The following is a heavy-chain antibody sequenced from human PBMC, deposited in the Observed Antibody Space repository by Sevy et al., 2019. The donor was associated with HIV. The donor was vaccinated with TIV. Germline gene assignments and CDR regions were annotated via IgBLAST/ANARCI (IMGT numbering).Heavy chain of an antibody. J-gene: IGHJ4*02. Sequence: GGSLRLSCAASGFNFDDYGMSWVRQAPGKGLEWVSSINWKGASRGYAASVKGRFTISRVNAKNSLYLQMNSLRAEDTALYYCAVPSIAADDDYWGQGTLVTISS. CDR1: GFNFDDYG. V-gene: IGHV3-20*04. CDR3: AVPSIAADDDY. D-gene: IGHD6-13*01. CDR2: INWKGASR.